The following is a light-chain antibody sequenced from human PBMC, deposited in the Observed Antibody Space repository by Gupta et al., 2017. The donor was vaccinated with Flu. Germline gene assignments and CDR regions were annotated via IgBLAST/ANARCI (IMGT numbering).Light chain of an antibody. CDR1: QGINSY. CDR3: LKDNSAPHT. V-gene: IGKV1-27*01. J-gene: IGKJ2*01. CDR2: GAS. Sequence: DIQMTQSPSSLSASVGDRVTITCRASQGINSYLAWYQQRPGKVPKLLIYGASTLQSGVPSRFSGSGSGTDFTLTISSLQPEDVATYYCLKDNSAPHTFGQGTKMEIK.